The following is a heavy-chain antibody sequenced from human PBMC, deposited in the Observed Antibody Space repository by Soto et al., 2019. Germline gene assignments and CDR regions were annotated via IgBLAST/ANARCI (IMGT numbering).Heavy chain of an antibody. J-gene: IGHJ4*02. CDR2: ISSSSSSI. D-gene: IGHD6-6*01. CDR3: ARGGVKRIAVVDY. CDR1: GFTFSSYG. Sequence: GGSLRLSCVASGFTFSSYGMHWVRQAPGKGLEWVSDISSSSSSIYYADSVKGRFTISRDNAKNSLYLQMNSLRDEDTAVYYCARGGVKRIAVVDYWGQGTLVTVSS. V-gene: IGHV3-48*02.